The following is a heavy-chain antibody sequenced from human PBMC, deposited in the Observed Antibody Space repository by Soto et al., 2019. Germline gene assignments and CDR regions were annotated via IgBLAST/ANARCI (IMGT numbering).Heavy chain of an antibody. CDR1: GYTFTSYG. CDR3: AIGWDSSGTHAPDAIDI. J-gene: IGHJ3*02. V-gene: IGHV1-18*01. Sequence: ASVKVSCKASGYTFTSYGISWVRQAPGQGLEWMGWISAYNGNTNYAQKLQGRVTMTTDASTSTAYMELRSLRSDETAVYYCAIGWDSSGTHAPDAIDIWGQGTMVTVSS. CDR2: ISAYNGNT. D-gene: IGHD3-22*01.